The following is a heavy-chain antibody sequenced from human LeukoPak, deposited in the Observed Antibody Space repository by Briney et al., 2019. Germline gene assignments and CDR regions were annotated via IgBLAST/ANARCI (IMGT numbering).Heavy chain of an antibody. CDR3: ARGRYPGGHFDY. CDR1: GYTFTSSV. J-gene: IGHJ4*02. D-gene: IGHD3-16*01. CDR2: INAGNGNT. Sequence: ASVKVSCKASGYTFTSSVIHWVRQAPGQRLEWMGWINAGNGNTEYSQKFQGRVTITADESTSTAYMELSSLRSEDTVVYYCARGRYPGGHFDYWGQGTLVTVSS. V-gene: IGHV1-3*01.